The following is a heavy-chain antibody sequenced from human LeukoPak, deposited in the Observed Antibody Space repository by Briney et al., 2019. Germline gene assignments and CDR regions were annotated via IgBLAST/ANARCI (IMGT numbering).Heavy chain of an antibody. D-gene: IGHD1-26*01. V-gene: IGHV1-2*02. CDR2: INPNSGGT. J-gene: IGHJ4*02. CDR3: ARAYSGSWEDY. CDR1: GYTFTGYY. Sequence: ASVKVSCKASGYTFTGYYMHWVRQAPGQGLEWMGWINPNSGGTNYAQKFQGRVTMTRNTSISTAYMELSSLRSEDTAVYYCARAYSGSWEDYWGQGTLVTVSS.